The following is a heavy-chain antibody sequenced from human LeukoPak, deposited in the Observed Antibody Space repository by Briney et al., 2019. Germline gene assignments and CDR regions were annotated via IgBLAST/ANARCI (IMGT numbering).Heavy chain of an antibody. CDR2: IHYNGDT. V-gene: IGHV4-4*02. CDR3: ASYYHTRGWTFDI. D-gene: IGHD3-22*01. Sequence: SETLSLTCVVSGGSTANKWCSWLRQPPGKGLEWIGEIHYNGDTNYISPLKSRVIMSVDRSKNQFSLNLISVTAADTAVYYCASYYHTRGWTFDIWGQGTMVTVSS. J-gene: IGHJ3*02. CDR1: GGSTANKW.